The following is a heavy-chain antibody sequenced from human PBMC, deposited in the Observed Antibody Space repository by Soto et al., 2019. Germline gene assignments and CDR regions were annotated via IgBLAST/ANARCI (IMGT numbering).Heavy chain of an antibody. Sequence: SETLSLTCTVSGGSISSYYWSWIRQPPGKGLEWIGYIYYSGSTNYNPSLKSRVTISVDTSKNQFSLKLSSVTAADTAVYYCARTLTAYYYYYMDVWGKGTTVTVS. V-gene: IGHV4-59*01. CDR2: IYYSGST. D-gene: IGHD3-16*01. CDR3: ARTLTAYYYYYMDV. J-gene: IGHJ6*03. CDR1: GGSISSYY.